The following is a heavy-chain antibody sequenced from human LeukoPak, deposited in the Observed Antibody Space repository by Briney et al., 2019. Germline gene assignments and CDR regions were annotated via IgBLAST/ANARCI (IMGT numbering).Heavy chain of an antibody. V-gene: IGHV3-23*01. CDR2: ISGSGGST. CDR1: GFTFSSYA. CDR3: AKTGGGMAAAGRAWPLDY. J-gene: IGHJ4*02. Sequence: GGSLRLSCAASGFTFSSYAMSWVRQAPGKGLEWVSAISGSGGSTYYADSVKGRFTISRDNSKNTLYLQMNSLRAEDTAVYNCAKTGGGMAAAGRAWPLDYWGQGTLVTVSS. D-gene: IGHD6-13*01.